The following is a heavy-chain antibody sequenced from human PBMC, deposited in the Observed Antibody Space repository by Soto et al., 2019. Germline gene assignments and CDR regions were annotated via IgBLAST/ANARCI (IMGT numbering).Heavy chain of an antibody. Sequence: QVQLVESGGGVVQPGRSLRLSCAASGFTFSSYGMHWVRQAPGKGLEWVAVISYDGSNKYYADSVKGRFTISRDNSKNTLYLQMNSLRAEDTAVYYCAKDLTAAGTIWQRGFYWGQLTLVTVSS. D-gene: IGHD6-13*01. CDR1: GFTFSSYG. CDR2: ISYDGSNK. V-gene: IGHV3-30*18. CDR3: AKDLTAAGTIWQRGFY. J-gene: IGHJ4*02.